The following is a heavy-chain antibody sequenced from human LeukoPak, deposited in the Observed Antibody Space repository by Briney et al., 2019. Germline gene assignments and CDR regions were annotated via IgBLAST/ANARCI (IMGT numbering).Heavy chain of an antibody. J-gene: IGHJ4*02. Sequence: GGSFQFSGQGSGSPFTSYWIGWVRRLPGKGLEGMGFIYPGDSDTRYSPSCQGQVTISADKSISTAYLQWSSLKASDTAMYYCVRWCYSRSWCHFDYWGQGTLVTVSS. V-gene: IGHV5-51*01. CDR2: IYPGDSDT. D-gene: IGHD6-13*01. CDR3: VRWCYSRSWCHFDY. CDR1: GSPFTSYW.